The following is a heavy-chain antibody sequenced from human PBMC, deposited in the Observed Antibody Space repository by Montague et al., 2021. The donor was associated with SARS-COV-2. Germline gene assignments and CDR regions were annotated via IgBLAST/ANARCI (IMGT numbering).Heavy chain of an antibody. V-gene: IGHV3-23*01. CDR2: ISGSGGAT. J-gene: IGHJ5*02. Sequence: SLRLSCAASGFSFSSYAMSWVRRAPGKGLEWVSAISGSGGATYXXXSXXGRFIISRDSSKKTMFLQMNRLPPEDTAVYYCAKSAYYDILNWSDPWGQGTLVTVSS. CDR3: AKSAYYDILNWSDP. CDR1: GFSFSSYA. D-gene: IGHD3-9*01.